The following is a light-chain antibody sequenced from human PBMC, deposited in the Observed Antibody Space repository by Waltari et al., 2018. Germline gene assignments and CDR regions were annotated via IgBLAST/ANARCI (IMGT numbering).Light chain of an antibody. CDR1: QSISSW. J-gene: IGKJ1*01. V-gene: IGKV1-5*03. CDR2: KAS. CDR3: QQYNTYSWT. Sequence: DIQMTQSPSTLSASVGDRVIITCRASQSISSWLAWYQQKPGKAPKLLIYKASSLESGVPSRFSGSGSGTEFTLTISSLQPDDVATYYCQQYNTYSWTFGQGTKVEIK.